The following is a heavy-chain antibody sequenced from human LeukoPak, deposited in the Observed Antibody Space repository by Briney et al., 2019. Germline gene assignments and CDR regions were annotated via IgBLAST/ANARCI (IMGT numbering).Heavy chain of an antibody. CDR2: ISGSGGST. J-gene: IGHJ3*02. Sequence: GGSLRLSCAASGFTFSSYAMSWVRQAPGKGLEWVSAISGSGGSTYYADSVKGRFTISRDNSKNTLYLQMNSLRAEDTAVYYCAKDLGIFGVVTDAFDIWGQGTMVTVSS. D-gene: IGHD3-3*01. V-gene: IGHV3-23*01. CDR1: GFTFSSYA. CDR3: AKDLGIFGVVTDAFDI.